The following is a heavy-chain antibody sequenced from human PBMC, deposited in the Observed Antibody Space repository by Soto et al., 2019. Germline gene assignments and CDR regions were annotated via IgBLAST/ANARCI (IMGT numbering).Heavy chain of an antibody. J-gene: IGHJ3*02. CDR1: DYSITRGAYY. CDR3: ARLAPPDYDFWSGYHSGVASDAFDI. Sequence: TLSLTCTVSDYSITRGAYYGGLIRQPPGKGLEWIGYIYYSGSTYYNPSLKSRVTISVDTSKNQFSLKLSSVTAADTAVYYCARLAPPDYDFWSGYHSGVASDAFDIWGQGTMVTVS. CDR2: IYYSGST. V-gene: IGHV4-30-4*08. D-gene: IGHD3-3*01.